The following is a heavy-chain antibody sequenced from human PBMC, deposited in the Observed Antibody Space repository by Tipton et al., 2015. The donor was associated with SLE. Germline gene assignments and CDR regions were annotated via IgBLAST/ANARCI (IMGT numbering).Heavy chain of an antibody. V-gene: IGHV4-59*01. CDR2: FDDGGRS. J-gene: IGHJ5*02. Sequence: TLSLTCSVSGVSISDYSWSWIRQPPGKPLDWIGYFDDGGRSVKYNPSLKSRVTISLDTSKNLFSLKLSSVTAADTAVYYCARGGTPAAGYKWFDPWGQGTLVTVPS. D-gene: IGHD6-13*01. CDR1: GVSISDYS. CDR3: ARGGTPAAGYKWFDP.